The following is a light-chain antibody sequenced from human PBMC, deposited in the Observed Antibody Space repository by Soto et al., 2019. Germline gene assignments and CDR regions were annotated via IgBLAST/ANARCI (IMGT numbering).Light chain of an antibody. CDR1: SSNIGAGYD. V-gene: IGLV1-40*01. J-gene: IGLJ2*01. CDR2: GNS. Sequence: QSVLTQPPSVSRAPGQRVTISCTGSSSNIGAGYDVHWYRQLPGTAPKLLIYGNSNRPSGVPDRISGSKSGTSASLAITGLQAKDEADYYCQSYDSSLSGVVFGGGTKLTVL. CDR3: QSYDSSLSGVV.